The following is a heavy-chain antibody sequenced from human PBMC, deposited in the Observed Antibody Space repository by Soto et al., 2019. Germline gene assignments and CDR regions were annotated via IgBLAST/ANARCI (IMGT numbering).Heavy chain of an antibody. Sequence: SETLSLTCTVSGGSMSSYYWSWIRQPPGKGLEWIGDIYKSGSTHYNPPLKSRVTISVDTSKKQFSLKLSSVTAADTAVYYCARERHILTGYYTTRPGGGLDSWGQGTLVTV. CDR1: GGSMSSYY. J-gene: IGHJ4*02. CDR2: IYKSGST. V-gene: IGHV4-59*12. D-gene: IGHD3-9*01. CDR3: ARERHILTGYYTTRPGGGLDS.